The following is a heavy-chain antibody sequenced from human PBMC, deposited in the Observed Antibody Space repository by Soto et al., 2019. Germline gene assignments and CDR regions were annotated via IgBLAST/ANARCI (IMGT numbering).Heavy chain of an antibody. CDR1: GGSISDYY. J-gene: IGHJ5*02. D-gene: IGHD3-10*01. CDR3: ARGQGDRAVRDNWFDP. CDR2: LYYIGST. Sequence: QVQLQESGPGLVKPSETLSLTCTVSGGSISDYYWSWIRQPPGKRLEWIGYLYYIGSTNHNHSLKSRVTISVDTSKHQLPLKLTSVTAADTAVYFCARGQGDRAVRDNWFDPWGQGTLVTVSS. V-gene: IGHV4-59*01.